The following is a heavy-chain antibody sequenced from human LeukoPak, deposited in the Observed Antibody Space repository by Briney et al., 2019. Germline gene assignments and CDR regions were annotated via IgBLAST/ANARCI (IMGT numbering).Heavy chain of an antibody. J-gene: IGHJ5*02. CDR3: ARWGGVQFDP. D-gene: IGHD2-8*01. CDR2: INTNTGET. Sequence: GASVKVPCKASGYTFIDYYMNWVRQAPGQGLEWMGWINTNTGETNYAQKFQGRVTMTRDTSISTVYMELTSLTSADTAVYYCARWGGVQFDPWGQGTLVTVSS. V-gene: IGHV1-2*02. CDR1: GYTFIDYY.